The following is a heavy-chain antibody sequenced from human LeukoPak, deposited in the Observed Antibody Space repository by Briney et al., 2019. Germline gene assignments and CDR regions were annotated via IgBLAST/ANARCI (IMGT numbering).Heavy chain of an antibody. CDR1: GFTFSSYS. D-gene: IGHD6-19*01. CDR2: ISSSRRTI. V-gene: IGHV3-48*01. J-gene: IGHJ6*03. Sequence: GGSLRLSCAASGFTFSSYSMNWVRQAPWKGVAWVSYISSSRRTIYYADSVKGRFTFSRDNAKNSLYLQMNSLRAADTAVYYCARAGSCWYHYYYYYMDVWGKGTTVTVSS. CDR3: ARAGSCWYHYYYYYMDV.